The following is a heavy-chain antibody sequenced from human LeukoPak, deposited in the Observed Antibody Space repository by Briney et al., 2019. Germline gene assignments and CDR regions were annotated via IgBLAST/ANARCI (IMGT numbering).Heavy chain of an antibody. J-gene: IGHJ4*02. Sequence: SVKVSCKASGGTFSSYAISWVRQAPGQGLEWMGGITPLFGTANYAQKLQGRVTITADESTSTAYMELSSLRSEDTAVYYCARGMVRGVLHVDYWGQGTLVTVSS. CDR2: ITPLFGTA. CDR3: ARGMVRGVLHVDY. CDR1: GGTFSSYA. D-gene: IGHD3-10*01. V-gene: IGHV1-69*13.